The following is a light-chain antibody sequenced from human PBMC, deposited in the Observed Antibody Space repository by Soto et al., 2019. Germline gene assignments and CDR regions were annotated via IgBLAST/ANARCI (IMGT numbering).Light chain of an antibody. CDR2: AAS. Sequence: DIHMTQSPSSVSASVGDSVTFTCRASQDIRSWLAWYQQKPGKAPKLLLYAASILQSGVPSRFSGSGSGTEFTLTISSLQPEDVATYYCQKCKIAPFTFGGGTKVEMK. CDR1: QDIRSW. V-gene: IGKV1-12*01. J-gene: IGKJ4*01. CDR3: QKCKIAPFT.